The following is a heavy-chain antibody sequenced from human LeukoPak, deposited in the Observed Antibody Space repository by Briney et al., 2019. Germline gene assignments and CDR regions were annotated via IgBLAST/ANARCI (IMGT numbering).Heavy chain of an antibody. D-gene: IGHD2-2*01. CDR1: GYTFTGNY. CDR2: INPNSGGT. J-gene: IGHJ4*02. V-gene: IGHV1-2*06. CDR3: ARTNPRYVVVVPAAREEFDY. Sequence: ASVKVSCKASGYTFTGNYMHWVRQAPGQGIEWMGRINPNSGGTNYDQKFQGRVTMTRDTSISTAYMELSRLRSDDTAVYYCARTNPRYVVVVPAAREEFDYWGQGTLVTVSS.